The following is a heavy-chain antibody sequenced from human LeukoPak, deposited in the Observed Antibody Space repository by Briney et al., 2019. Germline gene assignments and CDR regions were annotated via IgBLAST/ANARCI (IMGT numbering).Heavy chain of an antibody. CDR2: INPYSGGT. Sequence: ASVTVSCKASGYTFTGYYIHWVRQAPGQGLEWMGWINPYSGGTNYAQKFQGRVTMTRDTSISTAYMELNSLRSDDTAVYYCARLGLTVTSDIDWWGQGTLVTVSS. J-gene: IGHJ4*02. CDR1: GYTFTGYY. CDR3: ARLGLTVTSDIDW. D-gene: IGHD4-17*01. V-gene: IGHV1-2*02.